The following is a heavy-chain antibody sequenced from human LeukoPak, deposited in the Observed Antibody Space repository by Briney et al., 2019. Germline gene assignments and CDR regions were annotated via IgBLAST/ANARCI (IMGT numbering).Heavy chain of an antibody. CDR3: ARHPPYGSRSWGAYYFDH. CDR1: GDSISSSNYY. D-gene: IGHD3-10*01. J-gene: IGHJ4*02. Sequence: PSETLSLTCTVSGDSISSSNYYGGWIRQPPGKGLEWIATMYYSGNTYYSPSLKSRATISVDTSKNQFSLKLTSVTAADTAVYYCARHPPYGSRSWGAYYFDHWGQGNLVTFSS. CDR2: MYYSGNT. V-gene: IGHV4-39*01.